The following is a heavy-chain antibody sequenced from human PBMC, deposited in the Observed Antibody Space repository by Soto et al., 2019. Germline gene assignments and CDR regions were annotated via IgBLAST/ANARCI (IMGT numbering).Heavy chain of an antibody. CDR2: ISSSSSYI. Sequence: EVQLVESGGGLVKPGGSLRLSCAASGFTFSSYSMNWVRQAPGKGLEWVSSISSSSSYIYYADSVKGRFTISRDNAKNSLYLQMNSLRAEDTAVYYCAREDDYDFWSGSRKGSDYWGQGTLVTVSS. J-gene: IGHJ4*02. CDR1: GFTFSSYS. V-gene: IGHV3-21*01. D-gene: IGHD3-3*01. CDR3: AREDDYDFWSGSRKGSDY.